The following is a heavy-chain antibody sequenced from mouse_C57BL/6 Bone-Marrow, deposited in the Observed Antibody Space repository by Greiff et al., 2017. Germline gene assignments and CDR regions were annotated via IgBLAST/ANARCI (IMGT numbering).Heavy chain of an antibody. CDR2: ISSGGDYI. CDR3: TRDPLTTVVGNWYFDV. V-gene: IGHV5-9-1*02. Sequence: EVMLVESGEGLVKPGGSLKLSCAASGFTFSSYAMSWVRQTPEKRLEWVAYISSGGDYIYYADTVKGRFTISRDNARNTLYLQMSSLKSEDTAMYYCTRDPLTTVVGNWYFDVWGTGTTVTVSS. J-gene: IGHJ1*03. D-gene: IGHD1-1*01. CDR1: GFTFSSYA.